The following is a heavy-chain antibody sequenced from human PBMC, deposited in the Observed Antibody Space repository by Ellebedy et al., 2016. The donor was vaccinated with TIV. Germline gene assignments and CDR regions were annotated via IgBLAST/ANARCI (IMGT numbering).Heavy chain of an antibody. J-gene: IGHJ2*01. CDR3: AKDPSSGWGFASWYFDL. D-gene: IGHD6-19*01. CDR2: MSGGGSST. CDR1: GFMFSSYA. Sequence: PGGSLRPSCAASGFMFSSYAMNWVRQAPGKRLEWVSTMSGGGSSTAYADSVKGRFTISRDNSNNTLYLQMNSLRAEDTAVYYCAKDPSSGWGFASWYFDLWGRGTLVTVSS. V-gene: IGHV3-23*01.